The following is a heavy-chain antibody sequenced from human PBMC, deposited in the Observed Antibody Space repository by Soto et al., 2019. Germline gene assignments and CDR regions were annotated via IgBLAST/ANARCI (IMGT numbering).Heavy chain of an antibody. CDR1: GGSFSGYY. D-gene: IGHD1-26*01. CDR3: ARGMDGTYYYYWYFDL. V-gene: IGHV4-34*01. J-gene: IGHJ2*01. CDR2: INHSGST. Sequence: SETLSLTCAVYGGSFSGYYWSWIRQPPGKGLEWIGEINHSGSTNYNPSLKNRVTISLDKSNNQFSLKLSSVTAADTAIYYCARGMDGTYYYYWYFDLWGPGTLVTVSS.